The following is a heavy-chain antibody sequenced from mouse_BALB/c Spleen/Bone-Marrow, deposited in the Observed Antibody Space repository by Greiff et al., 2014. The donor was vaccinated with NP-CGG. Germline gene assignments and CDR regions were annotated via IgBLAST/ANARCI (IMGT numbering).Heavy chain of an antibody. CDR3: ARMGFYGGY. Sequence: VKLMESGPGQVQPSQSLSITCTVSGFSLFSYGVHWVRQSPGKGLEWLGVIWGGGNTDYNTAFISRLNISKDNSKSLVFFRMNSLQTNDTAIYYCARMGFYGGYWGQGTTLTVSS. J-gene: IGHJ2*01. CDR2: IWGGGNT. D-gene: IGHD1-1*01. CDR1: GFSLFSYG. V-gene: IGHV2-2*02.